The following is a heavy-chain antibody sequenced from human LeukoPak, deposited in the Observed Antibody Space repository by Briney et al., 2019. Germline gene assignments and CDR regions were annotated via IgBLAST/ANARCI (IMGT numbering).Heavy chain of an antibody. CDR3: ARVMRQDTAMVNS. D-gene: IGHD5-18*01. V-gene: IGHV4-39*07. CDR2: IYYSGST. CDR1: DGSISSNSYY. Sequence: SETLSLTCTVSDGSISSNSYYWGWIRQPPGKGLEWIGSIYYSGSTYYNPSLKSRVTISVDTSKNQFSLKLSSVTAADTAVYYCARVMRQDTAMVNSWGQGTLVTVSS. J-gene: IGHJ5*02.